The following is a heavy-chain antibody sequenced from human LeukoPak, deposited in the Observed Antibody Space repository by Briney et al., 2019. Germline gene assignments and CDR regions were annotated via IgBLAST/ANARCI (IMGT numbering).Heavy chain of an antibody. CDR1: GGSISNYY. J-gene: IGHJ4*02. V-gene: IGHV4-59*08. Sequence: SETLSLTCTVSGGSISNYYWSWIRQPPGKGLEWIGYIYYSGSTNYNPSLKSRVTISVDTSKNQFSLKLSPVTAADTAVYYCARQQAEYFDWLEGSYFDYWGQGTLVTVSS. CDR3: ARQQAEYFDWLEGSYFDY. CDR2: IYYSGST. D-gene: IGHD3-9*01.